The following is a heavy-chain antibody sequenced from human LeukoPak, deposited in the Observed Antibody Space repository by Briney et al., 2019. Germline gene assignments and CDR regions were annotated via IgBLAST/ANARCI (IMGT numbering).Heavy chain of an antibody. D-gene: IGHD2-2*01. CDR2: INPNSGGT. CDR1: GYFFTDYY. V-gene: IGHV1-2*06. Sequence: GASVKVSCKASGYFFTDYYIHWVRQAPGQGHEWMGRINPNSGGTNFAQKFQARVTMTSDTSISTAYMEVSGLESDDTAVYYCARARYCYTTSCPLDYWGQGTLVTVSS. J-gene: IGHJ4*02. CDR3: ARARYCYTTSCPLDY.